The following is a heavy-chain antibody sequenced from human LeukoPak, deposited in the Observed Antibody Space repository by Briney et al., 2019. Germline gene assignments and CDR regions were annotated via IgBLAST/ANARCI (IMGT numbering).Heavy chain of an antibody. Sequence: ASVKVSCKVSGYTLTELSMHWVPQAPGKGLEWMGGFDPEDGETIYAQKFQGRVTMTEDTSTDTAYMELSTLRSEDTAVYYCATGYRIVGALVFDYCGQGTLVTVSS. CDR2: FDPEDGET. CDR1: GYTLTELS. V-gene: IGHV1-24*01. J-gene: IGHJ4*02. CDR3: ATGYRIVGALVFDY. D-gene: IGHD1-26*01.